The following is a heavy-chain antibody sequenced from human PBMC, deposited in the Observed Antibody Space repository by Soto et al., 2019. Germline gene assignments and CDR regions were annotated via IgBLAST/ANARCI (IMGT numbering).Heavy chain of an antibody. CDR1: GFTFSSYG. CDR2: IYYSGST. D-gene: IGHD3-22*01. J-gene: IGHJ4*02. V-gene: IGHV4-39*01. Sequence: GSLRLSCAASGFTFSSYGMHWVRLPPGKGLEWIGSIYYSGSTYYNPSLKSRVTISVDTSKNQFSLKLSSVTAADTAVYYCAVYYYDSSGYYFLFDYWGQGTLVTVSS. CDR3: AVYYYDSSGYYFLFDY.